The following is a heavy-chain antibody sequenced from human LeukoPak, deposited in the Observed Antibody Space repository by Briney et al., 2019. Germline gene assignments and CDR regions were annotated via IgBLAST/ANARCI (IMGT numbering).Heavy chain of an antibody. CDR1: GYTFTSRY. J-gene: IGHJ4*02. V-gene: IGHV1-46*01. Sequence: ASVKVSCRASGYTFTSRYMHWVRQAPGQGLEWMGVINPSAGTTTYPQKFQGRVTMNRDTSTSTVYMELSSLKSEDTAVYYCAAPGASGFVGNFWSGPLDFWGQGTLVTVSS. CDR2: INPSAGTT. D-gene: IGHD3-3*01. CDR3: AAPGASGFVGNFWSGPLDF.